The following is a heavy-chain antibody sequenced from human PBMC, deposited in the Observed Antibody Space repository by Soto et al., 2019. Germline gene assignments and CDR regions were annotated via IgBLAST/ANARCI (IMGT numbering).Heavy chain of an antibody. J-gene: IGHJ2*01. D-gene: IGHD6-6*01. CDR2: IKQDGSEK. CDR3: ASNEGSSSRSYWYFDL. V-gene: IGHV3-7*05. CDR1: GFTFSTFW. Sequence: GGSLRLSCAASGFTFSTFWMTWVRQAPGKGLEWVANIKQDGSEKYYVDSVKGRFTISRDNAKNSLYLQMNSLRAEDTAVYYCASNEGSSSRSYWYFDLWGRGTLVTVSS.